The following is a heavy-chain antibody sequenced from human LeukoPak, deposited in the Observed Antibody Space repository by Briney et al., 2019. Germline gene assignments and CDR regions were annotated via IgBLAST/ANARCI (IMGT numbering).Heavy chain of an antibody. CDR1: GFTFSSSA. V-gene: IGHV3-48*04. D-gene: IGHD4-23*01. Sequence: GGSLRLSYAASGFTFSSSAMNWVRQAPGKGLEWVSYISSGTSTIYYADSVKGRFTISRDNAKNSLYLQMNSLRAEDTAVYYCARDVTYYGGDWFDPWGQGTLVTVSS. CDR3: ARDVTYYGGDWFDP. CDR2: ISSGTSTI. J-gene: IGHJ5*02.